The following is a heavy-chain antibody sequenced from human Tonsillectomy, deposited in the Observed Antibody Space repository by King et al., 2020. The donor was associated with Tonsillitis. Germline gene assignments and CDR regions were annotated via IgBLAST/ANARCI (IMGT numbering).Heavy chain of an antibody. CDR2: VQLKSDGGTI. Sequence: EVQLVESGGGLVPPGGSLRLSGAASGFTFSNAWMSWVRQAPGKGLEWVGRVQLKSDGGTIYYAAPVKGRFTISRDDSKRTLYLQMNNLKVEDTAVYYCVAGLGRTNGDSWGQGTLVTVAS. V-gene: IGHV3-15*01. D-gene: IGHD1-14*01. J-gene: IGHJ4*02. CDR1: GFTFSNAW. CDR3: VAGLGRTNGDS.